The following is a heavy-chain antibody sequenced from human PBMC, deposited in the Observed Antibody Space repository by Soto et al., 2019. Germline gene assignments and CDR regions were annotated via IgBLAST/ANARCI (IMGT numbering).Heavy chain of an antibody. D-gene: IGHD5-12*01. CDR1: GGTFSSYA. Sequence: ASVNVSCKASGGTFSSYAISWVRQAPGQGLEWMGGIIPIFGTANYAQKFQGRVTITADESTSTAYMELSSLRSEDTAVYYCARALRRDGYNSVDYWGQGTLVTVSS. J-gene: IGHJ4*02. CDR2: IIPIFGTA. CDR3: ARALRRDGYNSVDY. V-gene: IGHV1-69*13.